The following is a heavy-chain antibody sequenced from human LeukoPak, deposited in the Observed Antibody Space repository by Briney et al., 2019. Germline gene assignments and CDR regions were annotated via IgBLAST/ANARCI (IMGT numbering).Heavy chain of an antibody. D-gene: IGHD2-15*01. CDR2: IYHSGST. J-gene: IGHJ4*02. CDR3: ARHDCSGGSCYHIDY. CDR1: GYSISSGYY. Sequence: PSETLSLTCAVSGYSISSGYYWGWIRQPPGEGLEWIGSIYHSGSTYYNPSLKSRVTISVDTSKNQFSLKLSSVTAADTAVYYCARHDCSGGSCYHIDYWGQGTLVTVSS. V-gene: IGHV4-38-2*01.